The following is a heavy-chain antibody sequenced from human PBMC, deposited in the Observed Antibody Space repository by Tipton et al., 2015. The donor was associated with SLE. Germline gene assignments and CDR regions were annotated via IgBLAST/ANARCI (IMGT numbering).Heavy chain of an antibody. CDR3: ARGRGIAAGVYFQH. CDR2: INHSGST. V-gene: IGHV4-34*01. CDR1: GGSFSGYY. Sequence: TLSLTCAVYGGSFSGYYWSWIRQPPGKGLEWIGEINHSGSTNYNPSLKSRVTISLDTSKNQFSLKLSSVTAADTAVYYCARGRGIAAGVYFQHWGQGTLVTVSS. J-gene: IGHJ1*01. D-gene: IGHD6-13*01.